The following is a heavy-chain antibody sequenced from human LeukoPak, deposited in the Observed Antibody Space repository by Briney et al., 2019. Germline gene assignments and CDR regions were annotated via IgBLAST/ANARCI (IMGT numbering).Heavy chain of an antibody. V-gene: IGHV3-48*03. D-gene: IGHD3-22*01. CDR1: GSTFSDYE. J-gene: IGHJ4*02. CDR2: ISDSGSTI. CDR3: VVVFDY. Sequence: GGSLRLSCTASGSTFSDYEMNWVRQATGKGLEWVAYISDSGSTINYADSVKGRFTISRDNAKKSLYLQMNSLRAEDTAVYYCVVVFDYWGQGTLVTVSS.